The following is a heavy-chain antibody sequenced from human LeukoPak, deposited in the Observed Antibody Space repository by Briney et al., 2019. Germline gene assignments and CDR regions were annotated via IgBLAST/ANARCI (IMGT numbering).Heavy chain of an antibody. Sequence: PGGSLRLSCAASGFTFDEYAMYWVRQAPGKGLEWVSLISGDGGTTSYADSVKGRFTISRDNSENSLNLQMKSLRTEDTALYYCAKARRSGTHYSGFDFWGQGTLVTVSS. D-gene: IGHD3-10*01. CDR3: AKARRSGTHYSGFDF. J-gene: IGHJ4*02. V-gene: IGHV3-43*02. CDR1: GFTFDEYA. CDR2: ISGDGGTT.